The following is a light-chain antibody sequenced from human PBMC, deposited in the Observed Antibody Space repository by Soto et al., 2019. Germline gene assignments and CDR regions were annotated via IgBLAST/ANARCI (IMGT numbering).Light chain of an antibody. CDR2: DVS. CDR1: SSDVGGYNH. Sequence: QSALTQPASVSGSPGQSITISCTGTSSDVGGYNHVSWYQQHPGKAPKLMIYDVSNRPSGVSNRFSGSKSGNTASLAISGLQAEDEADYYCSSYTSSSIPYVFGTGTKVTVL. J-gene: IGLJ1*01. CDR3: SSYTSSSIPYV. V-gene: IGLV2-14*01.